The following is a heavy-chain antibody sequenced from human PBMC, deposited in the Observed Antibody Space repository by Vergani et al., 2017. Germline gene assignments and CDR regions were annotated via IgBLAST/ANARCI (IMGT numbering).Heavy chain of an antibody. CDR3: ARHSYDYVWGSYLCDY. CDR2: IDPSDSYT. V-gene: IGHV5-10-1*01. CDR1: GYSFTSYW. D-gene: IGHD3-16*01. J-gene: IGHJ4*02. Sequence: EVQLVQSGAEVKKPGESLRISCKGSGYSFTSYWISWVRQMPGKGLEWMGRIDPSDSYTNYSPSFQGHVTSSADKSISTAYLQWSSLKASDTAMYYCARHSYDYVWGSYLCDYWGQGTLVTVSS.